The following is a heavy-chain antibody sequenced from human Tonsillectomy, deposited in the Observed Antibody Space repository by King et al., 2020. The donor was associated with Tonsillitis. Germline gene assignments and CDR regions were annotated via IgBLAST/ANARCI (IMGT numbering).Heavy chain of an antibody. Sequence: VQLVESGRGVVQPGRSLRLSCAASGFTFSSYGMHWVRQAPGKGLEWVAVISYDGSNKYYADSVKGRFTISRDNSKNTLYLQMNSLRPEDTAVYYCAKDHSSGWYSGYDYWGQGTLVTVSS. J-gene: IGHJ4*02. CDR2: ISYDGSNK. CDR1: GFTFSSYG. D-gene: IGHD6-19*01. V-gene: IGHV3-30*18. CDR3: AKDHSSGWYSGYDY.